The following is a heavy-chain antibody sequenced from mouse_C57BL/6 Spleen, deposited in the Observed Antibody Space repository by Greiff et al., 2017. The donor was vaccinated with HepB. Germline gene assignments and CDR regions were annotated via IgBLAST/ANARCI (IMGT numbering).Heavy chain of an antibody. D-gene: IGHD3-2*02. CDR2: IDPNSGGT. CDR3: ATYRQRRPHYYAMDY. J-gene: IGHJ4*01. CDR1: GYTFTSYW. V-gene: IGHV1-72*01. Sequence: VQLQQSGAELVKPGASVKLSCKASGYTFTSYWMHWVKQRPGRGLEWIGRIDPNSGGTKYNEKFKSKATLTVDKPSSTAYMQLSSLTSEDSAVYYCATYRQRRPHYYAMDYWGQGTSVTVSS.